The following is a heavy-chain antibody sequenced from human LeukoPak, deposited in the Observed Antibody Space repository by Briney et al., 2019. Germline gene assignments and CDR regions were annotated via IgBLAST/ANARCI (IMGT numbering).Heavy chain of an antibody. V-gene: IGHV3-11*04. D-gene: IGHD6-13*01. CDR2: ISSSGTTI. Sequence: GGSLRLSCAASGFTFSDYYMSWIRQAPGKGLEWVSYISSSGTTIHYADSVKGRFTISRDNAKNSLYLQMNSLRAEDTAVYYCARGIGAAGQYYFDSWGQGTLVTVSS. J-gene: IGHJ4*02. CDR3: ARGIGAAGQYYFDS. CDR1: GFTFSDYY.